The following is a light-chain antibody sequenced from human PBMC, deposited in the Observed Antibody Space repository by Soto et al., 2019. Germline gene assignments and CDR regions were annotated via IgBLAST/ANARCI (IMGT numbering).Light chain of an antibody. V-gene: IGLV2-14*01. Sequence: QSALTQPASVSGSPGQSITISCTGTSSDVGGYNFVSWYQQHPGKAPKLMIFEVTDRPSGVSDRFSGSKSGSTASLTISCLQAEDEADYYCSSYTSRNTLAFGGGTKLTVL. CDR2: EVT. CDR3: SSYTSRNTLA. CDR1: SSDVGGYNF. J-gene: IGLJ2*01.